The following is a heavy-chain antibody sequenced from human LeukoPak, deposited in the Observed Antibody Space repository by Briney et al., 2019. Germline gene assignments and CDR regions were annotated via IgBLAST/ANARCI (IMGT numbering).Heavy chain of an antibody. V-gene: IGHV4-59*08. D-gene: IGHD1-26*01. J-gene: IGHJ4*02. CDR1: GGSISSYY. CDR2: IYHSGST. Sequence: SETLSLTCTVSGGSISSYYWSWIRQPPGKGLEWIGSIYHSGSTYYNPSLKSRVTISVDTSKNQFSLKLSSVTAADTAVYYCARWGSHFDYWGQGTLVTVSS. CDR3: ARWGSHFDY.